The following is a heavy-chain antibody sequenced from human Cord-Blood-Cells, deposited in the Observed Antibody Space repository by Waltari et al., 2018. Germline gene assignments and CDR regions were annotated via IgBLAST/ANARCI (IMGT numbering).Heavy chain of an antibody. V-gene: IGHV4-34*01. CDR1: GGSFSGSY. CDR3: ARGRDYGKDY. CDR2: INHSGST. J-gene: IGHJ4*02. Sequence: QVQLQQWGAGLLKPSETLSLTCAVYGGSFSGSYWSWSRQPPGKGLEWIGEINHSGSTNYNPSLKSRVTISVDTSKNQFSLKLSSVTAADTAVYYCARGRDYGKDYWGQGTLVTVSS. D-gene: IGHD4-17*01.